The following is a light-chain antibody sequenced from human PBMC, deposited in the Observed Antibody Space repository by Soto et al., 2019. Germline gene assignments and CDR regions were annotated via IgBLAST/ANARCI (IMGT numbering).Light chain of an antibody. CDR2: EVT. CDR1: SLDIGVYDY. V-gene: IGLV2-14*01. J-gene: IGLJ1*01. Sequence: QSVLTQPASVSGSPGQSITISCSGTSLDIGVYDYVSWYQQHPGKAPKLMIYEVTNRPSGVSNRFSGSKSGNSASLTISGLQAEDEADYYCSSYRAGTTYVFGTGTKLTVL. CDR3: SSYRAGTTYV.